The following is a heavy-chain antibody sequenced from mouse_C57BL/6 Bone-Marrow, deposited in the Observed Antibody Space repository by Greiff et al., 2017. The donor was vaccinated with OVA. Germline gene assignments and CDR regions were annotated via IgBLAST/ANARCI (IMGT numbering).Heavy chain of an antibody. D-gene: IGHD2-2*01. V-gene: IGHV14-4*01. CDR3: TTGVTTRGFAY. CDR2: IDPENGDT. Sequence: VQLKQSGAELVRPGASVKLSCTASGFNIKDDYMHWVKQRPEQGLEWIGWIDPENGDTEYASKFQGKATITADTSSNTAYLQLSSLTSEDTAVYYCTTGVTTRGFAYWGQGTLVTVSA. J-gene: IGHJ3*01. CDR1: GFNIKDDY.